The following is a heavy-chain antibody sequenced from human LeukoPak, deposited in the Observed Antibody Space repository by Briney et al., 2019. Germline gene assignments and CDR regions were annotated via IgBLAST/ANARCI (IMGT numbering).Heavy chain of an antibody. J-gene: IGHJ6*03. Sequence: PSETLFLTCTVSGGSISSGSYYWSWIRQPAGKGLEWIGRIYTSGSTNYNPSLKSRVTISVDTSKNQFSLKLSSVTAADTAVYYCARDRFRSPSISWGHYYYYYMDVWGKGTTVTISS. CDR3: ARDRFRSPSISWGHYYYYYMDV. CDR2: IYTSGST. V-gene: IGHV4-61*02. CDR1: GGSISSGSYY. D-gene: IGHD3-16*01.